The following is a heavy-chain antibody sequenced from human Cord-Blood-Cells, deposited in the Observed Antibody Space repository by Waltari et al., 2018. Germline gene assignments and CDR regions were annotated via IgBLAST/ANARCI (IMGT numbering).Heavy chain of an antibody. CDR2: INHSGST. CDR3: AREGESIAAPNWFDP. J-gene: IGHJ5*02. CDR1: GGSFSGYY. Sequence: QVQLQQWGAGLLKPSETLSLPCAVYGGSFSGYYWSWIRKTPGKGLEWIGEINHSGSTNYNPSLKSRVTISVDTSKNQFSLKLSSVTAADTAVYYCAREGESIAAPNWFDPWGQGTLVTVSS. V-gene: IGHV4-34*01. D-gene: IGHD6-6*01.